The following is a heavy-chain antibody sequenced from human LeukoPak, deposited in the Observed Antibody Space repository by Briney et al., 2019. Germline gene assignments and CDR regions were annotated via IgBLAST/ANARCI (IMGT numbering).Heavy chain of an antibody. J-gene: IGHJ4*02. D-gene: IGHD3-3*01. Sequence: PSETLSLTCTVSGGSISSGGYYWSWIRQHPGKGLEWIGYIYYSGSTYYNPSLKSRVTISVDTSKNQFSLKLSSVTAADTAVYYCARLYYDFWSAHASHFDYWGQGTLVTVSS. CDR3: ARLYYDFWSAHASHFDY. CDR2: IYYSGST. V-gene: IGHV4-31*03. CDR1: GGSISSGGYY.